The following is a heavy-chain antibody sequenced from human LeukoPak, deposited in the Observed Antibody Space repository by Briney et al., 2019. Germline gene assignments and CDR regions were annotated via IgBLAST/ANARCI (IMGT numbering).Heavy chain of an antibody. CDR2: INWNGGST. Sequence: GGSLRLSCAASGFTFDDYGMSWVRQAPGKGLEWVSGINWNGGSTGYADSVKGRFTISRDNAKNSLYLQMNSLRAEDTALYYCAKEGSGYDLYYYYYYMDVWGKGTTVTVSS. V-gene: IGHV3-20*04. CDR1: GFTFDDYG. J-gene: IGHJ6*03. CDR3: AKEGSGYDLYYYYYYMDV. D-gene: IGHD5-12*01.